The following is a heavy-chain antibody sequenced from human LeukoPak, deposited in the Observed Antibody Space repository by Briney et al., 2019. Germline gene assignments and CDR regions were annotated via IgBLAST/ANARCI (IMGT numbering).Heavy chain of an antibody. V-gene: IGHV3-21*01. CDR1: GFTFSSYN. Sequence: GGSLRLSCAASGFTFSSYNMNWVRQAPGKGLEWVSSISSSDSYIYYADSVKGRFTISRDNAKNSLSLQMNSLRAEDTAVYYCARDLLGYNYYYMDVWGKGTTVTVSS. D-gene: IGHD3-16*02. CDR2: ISSSDSYI. J-gene: IGHJ6*03. CDR3: ARDLLGYNYYYMDV.